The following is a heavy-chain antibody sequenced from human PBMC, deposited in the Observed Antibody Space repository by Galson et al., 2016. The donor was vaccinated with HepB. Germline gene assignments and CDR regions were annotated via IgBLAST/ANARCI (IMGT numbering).Heavy chain of an antibody. CDR3: AIINPGDPFDM. V-gene: IGHV4-61*02. CDR2: SHKTGSP. J-gene: IGHJ3*02. CDR1: GGSISLGAYY. Sequence: TLSLTCTVSGGSISLGAYYWNWIRQPAGEGLEWIGRSHKTGSPDYNPSLKSRVTISIDTPGRQFSLKLSSVTAADTAVYYCAIINPGDPFDMWGQGTVVTVSS.